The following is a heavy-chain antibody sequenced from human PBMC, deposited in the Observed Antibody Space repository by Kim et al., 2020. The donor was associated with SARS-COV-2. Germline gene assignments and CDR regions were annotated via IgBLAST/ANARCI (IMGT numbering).Heavy chain of an antibody. J-gene: IGHJ6*02. D-gene: IGHD2-2*02. V-gene: IGHV3-9*01. Sequence: ADPVQGRFTNARDNAKNSLYLQMNSLRAEDTALYYCAKDSNIRYSYHGMDVWGQGTTLTVSS. CDR3: AKDSNIRYSYHGMDV.